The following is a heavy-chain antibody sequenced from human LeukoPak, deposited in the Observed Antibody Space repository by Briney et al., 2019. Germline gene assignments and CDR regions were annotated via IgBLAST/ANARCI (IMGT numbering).Heavy chain of an antibody. D-gene: IGHD6-19*01. V-gene: IGHV4-34*01. CDR2: INPIGST. Sequence: SETLSLTCTVSGGSISGYYWSWIRQPPGKGLECIGYINPIGSTKYNPSLQSRVTISIDQYKNHFSLQLRSVTAGDTAMYYCARHHNSAWYVDYWAQGTLVTVSS. CDR3: ARHHNSAWYVDY. CDR1: GGSISGYY. J-gene: IGHJ4*02.